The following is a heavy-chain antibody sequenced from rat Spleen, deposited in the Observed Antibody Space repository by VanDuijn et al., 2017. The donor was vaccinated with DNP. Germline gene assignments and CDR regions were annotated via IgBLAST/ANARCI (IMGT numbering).Heavy chain of an antibody. V-gene: IGHV2-63*01. D-gene: IGHD1-12*01. CDR3: TRDRNSFYYFDY. Sequence: QVQLKESGPGPVQPSETLSLTCTVSGFSVTSYGVNWVRQSPGKGLEWMGRVRYNGDISFNPDFRSRLSISRDTSKNQVFLKMNSLQTDDTGTYYCTRDRNSFYYFDYWGQGVMVTVSS. CDR1: GFSVTSYG. CDR2: VRYNGDI. J-gene: IGHJ2*01.